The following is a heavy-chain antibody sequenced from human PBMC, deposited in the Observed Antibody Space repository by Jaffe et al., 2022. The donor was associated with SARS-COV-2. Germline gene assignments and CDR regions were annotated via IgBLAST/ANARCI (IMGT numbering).Heavy chain of an antibody. CDR3: ARCYIELWPNFDY. J-gene: IGHJ4*02. CDR2: IYYSGST. CDR1: GGSISSGGYY. Sequence: QVQLQESGPGLVKPSQTLSLTCTVSGGSISSGGYYWSWIRQHPGKGLEWIGHIYYSGSTYYNPSLKSRVTISVDTSNNQFSLKLSSVSAADTAVYYCARCYIELWPNFDYWGQGTLVTVSS. D-gene: IGHD3-10*01. V-gene: IGHV4-31*03.